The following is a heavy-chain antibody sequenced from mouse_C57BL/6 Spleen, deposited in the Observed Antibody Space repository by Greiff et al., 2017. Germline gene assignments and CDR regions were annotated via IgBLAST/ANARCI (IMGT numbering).Heavy chain of an antibody. V-gene: IGHV1-64*01. Sequence: QVQLKQPGAELVKPGASVKLSCKASGYTFTSYWMHWVKQRPGQGLEWIGMIHPNSGSTNYNEKFKSKATLTVDKSSSTAYMQLSSLTSEDSAVYYCARSHDYDDAWFAYWGQGTLVTVSA. CDR1: GYTFTSYW. D-gene: IGHD2-4*01. CDR3: ARSHDYDDAWFAY. J-gene: IGHJ3*01. CDR2: IHPNSGST.